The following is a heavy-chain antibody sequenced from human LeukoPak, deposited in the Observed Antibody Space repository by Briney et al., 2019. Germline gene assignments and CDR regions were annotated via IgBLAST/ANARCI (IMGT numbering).Heavy chain of an antibody. CDR1: GGSTSSYY. CDR2: IYYSGST. Sequence: PSETLSLTCTVSGGSTSSYYWSWIRQPPGKGLEWIGHIYYSGSTNYNPSLKSRVTISVDTSKNQFSLKLSSVTAADTAVYYCARDGRGYFDYWGQGTLVTVSS. V-gene: IGHV4-59*01. CDR3: ARDGRGYFDY. J-gene: IGHJ4*02.